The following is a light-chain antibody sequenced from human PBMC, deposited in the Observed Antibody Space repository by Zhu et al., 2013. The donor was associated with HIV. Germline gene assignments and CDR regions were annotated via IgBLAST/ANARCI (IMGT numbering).Light chain of an antibody. V-gene: IGKV3-20*01. J-gene: IGKJ4*01. CDR3: QQYGNSPLT. CDR1: QSVSSSY. Sequence: EIVLTQSPGTLSLSPGERATLSCRASQSVSSSYLAWYQQKPGQAPRLLIYGASSRATDIPDRFSGSGSGTDFTLTISRLEPEDFAVYYCQQYGNSPLTFGGGTKVEI. CDR2: GAS.